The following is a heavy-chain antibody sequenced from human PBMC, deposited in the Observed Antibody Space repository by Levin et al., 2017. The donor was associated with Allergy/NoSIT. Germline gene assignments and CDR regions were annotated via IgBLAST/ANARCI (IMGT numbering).Heavy chain of an antibody. CDR2: IYTGGGT. D-gene: IGHD4-23*01. CDR1: GFTVSSNY. V-gene: IGHV3-53*01. Sequence: PGGSLRLSCAASGFTVSSNYMSWVRQAPAKGLEYVSVIYTGGGTHYADSVKGRFTISRDISKNTLYLEMNSLRAEDTAIYYCARVRTTTVVTGFDYWGQGTLVTVSS. J-gene: IGHJ4*01. CDR3: ARVRTTTVVTGFDY.